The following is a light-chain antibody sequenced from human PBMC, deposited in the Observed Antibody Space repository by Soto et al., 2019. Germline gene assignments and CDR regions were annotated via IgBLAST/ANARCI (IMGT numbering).Light chain of an antibody. J-gene: IGKJ1*01. Sequence: EMVLTQSPGTLSFSPGERATLSCRASQSVSSSYLVWYQQKPGQAPRLLIYGASTRATGIPDRFSGSGSGTDFTLTISRLEPEDFAVYYCQQFGPSLWTFGQGTKVDIK. CDR3: QQFGPSLWT. CDR1: QSVSSSY. CDR2: GAS. V-gene: IGKV3-20*01.